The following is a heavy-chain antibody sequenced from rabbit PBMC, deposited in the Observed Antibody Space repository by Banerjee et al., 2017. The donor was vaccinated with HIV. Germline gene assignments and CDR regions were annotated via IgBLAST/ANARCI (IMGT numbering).Heavy chain of an antibody. Sequence: QEQLEESGGGLVKPEGSLTLTCTASGFSFSSGYYMCWVRQAPGKGLEWIGCIYTGGSGGTYYASWAKGRFTISKTSSTTVTLQMTSLTAADTATYFCARDLAGVIGWNFGLWGPGTLVTVS. V-gene: IGHV1S45*01. CDR3: ARDLAGVIGWNFGL. D-gene: IGHD4-1*01. J-gene: IGHJ4*01. CDR1: GFSFSSGYY. CDR2: IYTGGSGGT.